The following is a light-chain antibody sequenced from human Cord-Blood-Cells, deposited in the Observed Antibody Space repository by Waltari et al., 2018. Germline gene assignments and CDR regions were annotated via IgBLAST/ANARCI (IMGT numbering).Light chain of an antibody. CDR1: QSVSSY. Sequence: EIVLTQSPATLSLSPGERATLSCRASQSVSSYVAWYQQKPGQAPRLLIYDASNRATGIPARFSGSGSGTDFTLTISSLEPEYVAVYYCQQRSNWLFGGGTKVEIK. J-gene: IGKJ4*01. CDR3: QQRSNWL. CDR2: DAS. V-gene: IGKV3-11*01.